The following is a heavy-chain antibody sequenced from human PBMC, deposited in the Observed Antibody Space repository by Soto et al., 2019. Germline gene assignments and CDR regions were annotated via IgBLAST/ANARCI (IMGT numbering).Heavy chain of an antibody. Sequence: QVQLVQSGAEVKKPGASVKVSCKASGYTFTGHHIHWVRQAPGQGLEWMGWINPNTGGTNFAQKFQGGVTMTRDAAMSTAHVELSRLRSDDTAVYYCAISRYCSGGDCTTQSLYYFDYWGQGTLVTVSS. J-gene: IGHJ4*02. CDR2: INPNTGGT. CDR1: GYTFTGHH. CDR3: AISRYCSGGDCTTQSLYYFDY. D-gene: IGHD2-15*01. V-gene: IGHV1-2*02.